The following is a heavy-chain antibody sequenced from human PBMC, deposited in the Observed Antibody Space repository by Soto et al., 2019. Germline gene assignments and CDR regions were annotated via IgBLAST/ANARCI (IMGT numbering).Heavy chain of an antibody. CDR3: ARDHFRSSGWYPHDSFDI. J-gene: IGHJ3*02. V-gene: IGHV3-33*01. Sequence: GGSLRLSCAASGFTFSSYGMHWVRQAPGKGLEWVAVIWYDGSNKYYADSVKGRFTISRDNSKNTLYLQMNSLRAEDTAVYYCARDHFRSSGWYPHDSFDIWGQGTLVTVSS. CDR1: GFTFSSYG. D-gene: IGHD6-19*01. CDR2: IWYDGSNK.